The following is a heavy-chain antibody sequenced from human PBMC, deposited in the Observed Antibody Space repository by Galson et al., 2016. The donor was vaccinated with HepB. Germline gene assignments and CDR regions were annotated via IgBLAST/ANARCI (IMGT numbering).Heavy chain of an antibody. Sequence: LRLSCAASGFPLSNSAMSWVRQAPGKGLEWVSAMSDSGGSTYYADSVKGRFAISRDNSKNTLYLQMNSLRAEDTAVYYCASLRFKGFDLWGRGTLVTVSS. CDR1: GFPLSNSA. J-gene: IGHJ2*01. CDR3: ASLRFKGFDL. V-gene: IGHV3-23*01. CDR2: MSDSGGST. D-gene: IGHD3-3*01.